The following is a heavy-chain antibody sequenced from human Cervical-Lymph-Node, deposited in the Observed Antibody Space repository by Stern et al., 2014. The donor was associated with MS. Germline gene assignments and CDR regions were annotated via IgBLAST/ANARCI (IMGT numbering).Heavy chain of an antibody. CDR1: GFTFSSYS. J-gene: IGHJ3*02. Sequence: EVQLVESGGGLVKPGGSLRLSCAASGFTFSSYSMNWVRQAPGKGLEWVSSISSSSSYIYYADSVKGRFTISRDNAKNSLYLQMNSLRAEDTAVYYCARDKGGKYYDSSGYYSDAFDIWGQGTMVTVSS. CDR2: ISSSSSYI. CDR3: ARDKGGKYYDSSGYYSDAFDI. V-gene: IGHV3-21*01. D-gene: IGHD3-22*01.